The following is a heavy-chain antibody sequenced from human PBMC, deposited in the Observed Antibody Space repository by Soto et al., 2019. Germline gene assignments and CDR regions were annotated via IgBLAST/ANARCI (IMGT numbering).Heavy chain of an antibody. Sequence: SVKVSCKASGGTFSSYTISWVRQAPGQGLEWMGRIIPILGIANYAQKFQGRVTITADKSTSTAYMELSSLRSEDTAVYYCARQVGQGAFDIWGQGTMVTVSS. CDR1: GGTFSSYT. J-gene: IGHJ3*02. V-gene: IGHV1-69*02. D-gene: IGHD1-26*01. CDR2: IIPILGIA. CDR3: ARQVGQGAFDI.